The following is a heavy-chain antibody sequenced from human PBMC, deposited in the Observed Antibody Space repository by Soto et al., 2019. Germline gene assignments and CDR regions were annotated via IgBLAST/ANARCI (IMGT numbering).Heavy chain of an antibody. CDR2: IVVGSGNT. V-gene: IGHV1-58*02. CDR1: GFTFTSSA. J-gene: IGHJ3*02. CDR3: AAYDFWSGYSLDAFDI. Sequence: SVKVSCKASGFTFTSSAMQWVRQARGQRLEWIGWIVVGSGNTNYAQKFQERVTITRDMSTSTAYMELSSLRSEDTAVYYCAAYDFWSGYSLDAFDIWGQGTMV. D-gene: IGHD3-3*01.